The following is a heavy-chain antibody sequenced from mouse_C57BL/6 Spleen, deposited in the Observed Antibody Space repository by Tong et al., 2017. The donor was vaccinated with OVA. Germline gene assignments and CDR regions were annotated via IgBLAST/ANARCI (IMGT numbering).Heavy chain of an antibody. CDR3: ARGGGIGHFDY. V-gene: IGHV1-26*01. Sequence: EVQLQESGPELVKPGASVKISCKASGYTFTDYYMNWVKQSHGKSLEWIGDINPNNGGTSYNQKFKGKATLTVDKSSSTAYMELRSLTSEDSAVYYCARGGGIGHFDYWGQGTTLTVSS. CDR1: GYTFTDYY. CDR2: INPNNGGT. J-gene: IGHJ2*01.